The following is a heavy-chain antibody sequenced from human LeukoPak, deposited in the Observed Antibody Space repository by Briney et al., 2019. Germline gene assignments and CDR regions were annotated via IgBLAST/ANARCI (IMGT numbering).Heavy chain of an antibody. Sequence: GGSLRLSWATSGFTFIDNAMSWVRQAPGKGLEWVSGITWNGGSTNYADSVKGRFTVSRDNAKNSLFLQMNSLRAEDTALYYCARGNQWLIYWGQGTLVTVSS. CDR1: GFTFIDNA. D-gene: IGHD6-19*01. V-gene: IGHV3-20*04. CDR2: ITWNGGST. J-gene: IGHJ4*02. CDR3: ARGNQWLIY.